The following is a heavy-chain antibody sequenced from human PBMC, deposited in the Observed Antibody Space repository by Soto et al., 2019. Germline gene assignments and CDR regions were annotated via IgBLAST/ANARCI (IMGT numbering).Heavy chain of an antibody. J-gene: IGHJ4*02. D-gene: IGHD3-10*01. CDR2: ISDSGDSP. CDR3: ARRRVNYPFDY. CDR1: GFTFSSYT. Sequence: EVQLLESGGDLVQPGGSLRLSCAASGFTFSSYTMNWVRQAPGKGLEWVSGISDSGDSPYYADSVKGRFTISRDSSKNTLFLQMNSLTTEDTAIYYCARRRVNYPFDYWGQGTLVTVSS. V-gene: IGHV3-23*01.